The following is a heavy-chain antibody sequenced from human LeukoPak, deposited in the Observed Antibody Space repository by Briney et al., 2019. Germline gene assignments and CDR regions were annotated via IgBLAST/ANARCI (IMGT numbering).Heavy chain of an antibody. D-gene: IGHD3-22*01. CDR2: ISSSSSYI. J-gene: IGHJ4*02. Sequence: GGSLRLSCAASGFTFSDYYMSWIRQAPEKGLEWVSSISSSSSYIYYADSVKGRFTISRDNAKNSLYLQMNSLRAEDTAVYYCARLYDSSGYPLDYWGQGTLVTVSS. CDR3: ARLYDSSGYPLDY. V-gene: IGHV3-11*06. CDR1: GFTFSDYY.